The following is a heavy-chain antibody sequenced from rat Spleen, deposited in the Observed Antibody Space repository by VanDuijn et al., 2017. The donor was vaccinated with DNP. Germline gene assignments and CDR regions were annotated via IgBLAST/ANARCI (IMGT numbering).Heavy chain of an antibody. CDR2: ITTSGSRT. CDR3: ATGVYGGYEDWFAY. V-gene: IGHV5-27*01. J-gene: IGHJ3*01. CDR1: GFTFSNYY. D-gene: IGHD1-11*01. Sequence: EVQLVESGGGLVQPGKSLKLSCVASGFTFSNYYMAWVRQAPKKGLEWVATITTSGSRTYYPDSVKGRFTISRDNAKSTLYLQMDSLRSEDTATYYCATGVYGGYEDWFAYWGQGTLVTVSS.